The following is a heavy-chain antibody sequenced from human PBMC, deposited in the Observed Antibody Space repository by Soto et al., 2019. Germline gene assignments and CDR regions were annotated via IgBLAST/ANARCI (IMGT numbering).Heavy chain of an antibody. J-gene: IGHJ4*02. CDR2: IYYSGST. CDR1: GGSISSSSYY. CDR3: ASLGGSYDSSGYSPIFDY. D-gene: IGHD3-22*01. Sequence: QLQLQESGPGLVKPSETLSLTCTVSGGSISSSSYYWGWIRQPPGKGLEWIGSIYYSGSTYYNPSLKSRVTISVDTSKNQFSLKLSSVTAADTAVYYCASLGGSYDSSGYSPIFDYWGQGTLVTVSS. V-gene: IGHV4-39*01.